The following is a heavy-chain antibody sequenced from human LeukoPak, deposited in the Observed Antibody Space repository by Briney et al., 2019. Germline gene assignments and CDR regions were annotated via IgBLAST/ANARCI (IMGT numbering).Heavy chain of an antibody. Sequence: ASVKVSCKASGYTFTGYYIHWVRQAPGQGLEWMGWINHNSGGTNYAQKFQDRVTMTRDTSISTAYMELSRLRSDDTALYYCARSDSSGWKDSWGQGTLVTVSS. CDR1: GYTFTGYY. CDR3: ARSDSSGWKDS. J-gene: IGHJ4*02. D-gene: IGHD6-19*01. V-gene: IGHV1-2*02. CDR2: INHNSGGT.